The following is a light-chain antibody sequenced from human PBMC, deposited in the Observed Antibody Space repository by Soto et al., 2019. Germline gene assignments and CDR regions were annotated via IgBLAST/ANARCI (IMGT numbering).Light chain of an antibody. J-gene: IGKJ4*01. CDR3: QQYNKWPRT. CDR2: GAS. V-gene: IGKV3-15*01. CDR1: QSVSSN. Sequence: EIVMTQPPATLSVSPGERATLSCRASQSVSSNLAWYQQKPGQAPRLLFYGASTRATGIPARFSGSGSGTEFTLTISSLQSEDFAVYYCQQYNKWPRTFGGGTKVEIK.